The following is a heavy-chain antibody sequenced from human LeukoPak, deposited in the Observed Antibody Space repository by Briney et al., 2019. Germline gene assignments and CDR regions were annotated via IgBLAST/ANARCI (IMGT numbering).Heavy chain of an antibody. CDR3: AKASIYCSGGSCYPDY. V-gene: IGHV3-23*01. CDR1: GFTFSSYG. CDR2: ISGSGGST. Sequence: GGSLRLSCAASGFTFSSYGMHWVRQAPGKGLEWVSAISGSGGSTYYADSVKGRFTISRDNSKNTLYLQMNSLRAEDTAVYYCAKASIYCSGGSCYPDYWGQGTLVTVSS. D-gene: IGHD2-15*01. J-gene: IGHJ4*02.